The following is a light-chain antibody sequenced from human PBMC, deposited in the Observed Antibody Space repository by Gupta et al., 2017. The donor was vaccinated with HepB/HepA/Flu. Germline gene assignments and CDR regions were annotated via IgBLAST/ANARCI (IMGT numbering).Light chain of an antibody. CDR3: QQCSREPLT. V-gene: IGKV4-1*01. CDR1: QTILHSSDNKNS. J-gene: IGKJ4*01. Sequence: IVLPQSPDALAGSLGERATFNCKSSQTILHSSDNKNSLAWSPQKPGQPPKLPMYLASTRESGVPDRFSGRGSGTAFTRTSRSMTAEDGAVSSGQQCSREPLTLGGGTKVEI. CDR2: LAS.